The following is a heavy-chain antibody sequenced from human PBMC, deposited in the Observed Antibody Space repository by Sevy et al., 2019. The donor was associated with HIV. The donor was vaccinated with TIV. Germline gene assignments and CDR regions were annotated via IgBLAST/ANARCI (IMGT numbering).Heavy chain of an antibody. CDR3: ARGVDVVVPSPIIGLGPWTKYWYFDL. Sequence: ETLSLTCAVSGGSFSGYSWDWIRQPPGKGLEWIGEVNHSGSTNYNPSLKSRVTISVDTSKNQFSLKLNFVTAADTAVYYCARGVDVVVPSPIIGLGPWTKYWYFDLWGRGTLVTVSS. CDR2: VNHSGST. J-gene: IGHJ2*01. V-gene: IGHV4-34*01. CDR1: GGSFSGYS. D-gene: IGHD2-2*02.